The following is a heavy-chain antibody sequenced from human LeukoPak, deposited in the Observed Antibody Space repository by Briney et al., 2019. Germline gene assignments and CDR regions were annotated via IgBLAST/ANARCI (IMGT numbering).Heavy chain of an antibody. CDR3: ARLSCSSTSCYTVDY. J-gene: IGHJ4*02. CDR2: IYTSGST. Sequence: SETLSLTCTVSGGSVSSGSYYWSWIRQPAGKGREWIGRIYTSGSTNYNPSLKSRVTISVDTSKNQFSLKLSSVTAADTAVYYCARLSCSSTSCYTVDYWGQGTLVTVSS. CDR1: GGSVSSGSYY. D-gene: IGHD2-2*02. V-gene: IGHV4-61*02.